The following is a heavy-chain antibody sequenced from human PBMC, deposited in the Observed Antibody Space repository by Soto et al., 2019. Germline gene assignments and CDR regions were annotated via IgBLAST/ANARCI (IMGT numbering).Heavy chain of an antibody. CDR1: GGTFSSYT. CDR3: ASEVSYYDILTGYGGYWFDP. V-gene: IGHV1-69*02. D-gene: IGHD3-9*01. CDR2: IIPILGIA. Sequence: QVQLVQSGAEVKKPGSSVKVSCKASGGTFSSYTISWVRQAPGQGLEWMGRIIPILGIANYAQKFQGRVTITADKSTSTVYMELSSLRSEDTAVYYCASEVSYYDILTGYGGYWFDPWGHGTLVTVSS. J-gene: IGHJ5*02.